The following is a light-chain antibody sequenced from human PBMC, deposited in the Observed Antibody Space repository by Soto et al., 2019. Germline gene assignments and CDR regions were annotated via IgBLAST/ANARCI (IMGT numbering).Light chain of an antibody. Sequence: DIQMTQSPSSLSASVGDRVTITCRASQGIDNHLAWYQQKPGEAPKLLIYDASALPRGVPSRFSGSGSGTKFTLTIASLQPDDFATYYCQQYETFSGTFGPGTKVDIK. CDR1: QGIDNH. J-gene: IGKJ1*01. CDR3: QQYETFSGT. CDR2: DAS. V-gene: IGKV1-16*01.